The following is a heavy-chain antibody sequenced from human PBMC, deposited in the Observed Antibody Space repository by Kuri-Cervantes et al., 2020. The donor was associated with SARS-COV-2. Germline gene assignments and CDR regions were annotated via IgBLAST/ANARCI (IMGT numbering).Heavy chain of an antibody. CDR2: INHSGST. CDR3: ARGGYQDAIDI. V-gene: IGHV4-34*01. D-gene: IGHD2-2*01. CDR1: GGSISSYY. Sequence: SETLSLTCTVSGGSISSYYWSWIRQPPGKGLEWIGEINHSGSTNYNPTLKSRVTISVDTSENQFSLKLSSVTAADTAVYYCARGGYQDAIDIWGQGTMVTVSS. J-gene: IGHJ3*02.